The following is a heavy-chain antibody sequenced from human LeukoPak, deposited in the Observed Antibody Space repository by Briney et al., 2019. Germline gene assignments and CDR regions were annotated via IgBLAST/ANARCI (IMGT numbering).Heavy chain of an antibody. CDR3: AKSEEYYDILTGYYLDY. Sequence: GGSLRLSCAASGFTFSSYNMSWVRQAPGKGLEWVSAISGSGGSTYYADSVKGRFTISRDNSKNTLYLQMNSLRAEDTAVYYCAKSEEYYDILTGYYLDYWGQGTLVTVSS. D-gene: IGHD3-9*01. J-gene: IGHJ4*02. CDR1: GFTFSSYN. CDR2: ISGSGGST. V-gene: IGHV3-23*01.